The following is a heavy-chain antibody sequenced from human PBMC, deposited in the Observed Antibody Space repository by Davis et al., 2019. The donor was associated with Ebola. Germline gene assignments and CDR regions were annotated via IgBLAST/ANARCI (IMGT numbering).Heavy chain of an antibody. CDR2: ISNSGAHR. Sequence: GGSLRPSCAASGFTFDTYDMNWARQAPGKGLEWVASISNSGAHRNYADSLQGRFTVARDNANNELYLQMNSLRAEDTAVYYCARDPYGDYWLDYWGQGTLVTVSS. V-gene: IGHV3-21*01. CDR3: ARDPYGDYWLDY. J-gene: IGHJ4*02. D-gene: IGHD4-17*01. CDR1: GFTFDTYD.